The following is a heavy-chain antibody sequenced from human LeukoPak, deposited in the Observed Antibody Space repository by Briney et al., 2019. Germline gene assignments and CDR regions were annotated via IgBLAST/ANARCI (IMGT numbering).Heavy chain of an antibody. J-gene: IGHJ4*02. V-gene: IGHV3-48*01. CDR2: IGISSGNT. CDR1: GFTFSSYS. Sequence: GGSLRLSCAASGFTFSSYSVNWVRQAPGKGLEWISYIGISSGNTKYADSVKGRFTISGDKAKNSVYLQMNSLRVEDTAVYYCARDTKYAFDNWGQGTLVTVSS. D-gene: IGHD2-2*01. CDR3: ARDTKYAFDN.